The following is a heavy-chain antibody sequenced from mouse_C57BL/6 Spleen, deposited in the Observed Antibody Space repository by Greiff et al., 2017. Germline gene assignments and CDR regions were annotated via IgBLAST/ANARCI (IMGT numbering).Heavy chain of an antibody. D-gene: IGHD1-1*01. V-gene: IGHV14-2*01. CDR2: IDPEDGET. Sequence: EVQLQQSGAELVKPGASVKLSCTASGFNIKDYYMHWVKQRTEQGLEWIGRIDPEDGETKYAQKFQGKATITADTSSNTAYLQLSSLTSEDTAVYYCARTTVVATDAMDYWGQGTSVTVSS. J-gene: IGHJ4*01. CDR1: GFNIKDYY. CDR3: ARTTVVATDAMDY.